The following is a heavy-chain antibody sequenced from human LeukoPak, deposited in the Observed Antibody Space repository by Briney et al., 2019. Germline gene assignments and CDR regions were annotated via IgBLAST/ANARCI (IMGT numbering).Heavy chain of an antibody. D-gene: IGHD7-27*01. V-gene: IGHV1-8*01. J-gene: IGHJ5*02. CDR3: ARNPAKTGDFDP. Sequence: ASVKVSCRTSGYTFTTYDINWVRRAPGQGLEWMGWMNPNSGATGLAQKFQGRVTLTRDTSINTAYMELNSLTSEDTAVYYCARNPAKTGDFDPWGQGTLVTVSS. CDR1: GYTFTTYD. CDR2: MNPNSGAT.